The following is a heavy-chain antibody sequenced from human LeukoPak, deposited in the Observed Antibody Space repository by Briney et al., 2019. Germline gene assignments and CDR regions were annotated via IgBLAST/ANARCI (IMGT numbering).Heavy chain of an antibody. Sequence: PGGSLRLSCAASGFTFSNYALNWVRQAPGKGLEWVSYISSGGTTIYYADSVKGRFTFSRDNAKNSLYLQMNSPRAEDTAVYYCARSGSSWYYFDCWGQGTLVTVSS. CDR3: ARSGSSWYYFDC. J-gene: IGHJ4*02. V-gene: IGHV3-48*03. CDR2: ISSGGTTI. D-gene: IGHD6-13*01. CDR1: GFTFSNYA.